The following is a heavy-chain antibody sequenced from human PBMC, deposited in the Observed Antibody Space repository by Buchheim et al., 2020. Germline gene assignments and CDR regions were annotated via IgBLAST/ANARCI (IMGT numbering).Heavy chain of an antibody. CDR1: GFTFSSYS. V-gene: IGHV3-48*02. Sequence: EVQLVESGGGLVQPGGSLRLSCAASGFTFSSYSMNWVRQAPGKGLEWVSYISSSSTIYYADSVKGRFTISRDNAKNSLYLQMNSLRDEDTAVYYCARDRSGGKSYYGMDVWGQGTT. J-gene: IGHJ6*02. CDR3: ARDRSGGKSYYGMDV. CDR2: ISSSSTI. D-gene: IGHD2-15*01.